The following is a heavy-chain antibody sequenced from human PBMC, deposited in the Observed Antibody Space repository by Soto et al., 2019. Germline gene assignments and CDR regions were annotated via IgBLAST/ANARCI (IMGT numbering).Heavy chain of an antibody. D-gene: IGHD5-12*01. CDR3: ARDKDRLQLGGNYYYILDV. CDR2: IMPIFRTP. CDR1: GGTFSNSA. Sequence: QVQLEQSGAEVKKPGSSVKVSCKASGGTFSNSAISWVRQAPGQGLEWMGGIMPIFRTPDYAQKFQGRVTXTXDXTTNTAYMELSGLRSDDTAVYYCARDKDRLQLGGNYYYILDVWGQGTTVTVSS. J-gene: IGHJ6*02. V-gene: IGHV1-69*05.